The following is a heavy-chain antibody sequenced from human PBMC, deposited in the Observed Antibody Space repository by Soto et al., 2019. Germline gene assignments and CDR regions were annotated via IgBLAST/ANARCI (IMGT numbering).Heavy chain of an antibody. V-gene: IGHV4-30-4*01. J-gene: IGHJ6*02. CDR1: GGSISSGDYY. D-gene: IGHD4-17*01. Sequence: SETLSLTCTVSGGSISSGDYYWSWIRQPPGKGLEWIGYIYYSGSTYYNPSLKSRVTISVDTSKNQFSLKLSSVTAADTAVYYCPRGAVTYYYYYYGRDVGGQVSTVTVSS. CDR2: IYYSGST. CDR3: PRGAVTYYYYYYGRDV.